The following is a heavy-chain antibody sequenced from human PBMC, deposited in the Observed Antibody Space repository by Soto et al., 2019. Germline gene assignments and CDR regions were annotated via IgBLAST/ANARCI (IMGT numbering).Heavy chain of an antibody. CDR1: GFTFSSYA. CDR2: ISGSGGST. D-gene: IGHD6-19*01. J-gene: IGHJ4*02. Sequence: EVQLLESGGGLVQPGGSLRLSCAASGFTFSSYAMSWVRQAPGKGLEWVSAISGSGGSTYYADSVKGRFTISRDNSKNTLYLQRSSLRAEDTAVYYCATRSSGWYFDYWGQGTLVTVSS. CDR3: ATRSSGWYFDY. V-gene: IGHV3-23*01.